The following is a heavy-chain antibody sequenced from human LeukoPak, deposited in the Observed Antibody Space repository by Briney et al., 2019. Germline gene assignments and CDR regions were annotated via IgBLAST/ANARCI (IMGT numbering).Heavy chain of an antibody. D-gene: IGHD4-23*01. CDR2: SIPIFGTA. CDR3: ASHYGGNSAGTSGAFDI. V-gene: IGHV1-69*06. Sequence: GASVKVSCKDSGGTFSSYAISWVRQAPGQGLEWMGGSIPIFGTANYAQKFQGRVTITADKSTSPAYMELSSLRSEDTAVYYCASHYGGNSAGTSGAFDIWGQGTMVTVSS. CDR1: GGTFSSYA. J-gene: IGHJ3*02.